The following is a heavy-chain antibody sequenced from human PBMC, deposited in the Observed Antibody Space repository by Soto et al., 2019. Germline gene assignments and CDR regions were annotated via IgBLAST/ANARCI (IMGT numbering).Heavy chain of an antibody. D-gene: IGHD2-21*02. CDR3: ARGDMGSYYYYYGMDV. V-gene: IGHV4-4*07. CDR2: IYTSGST. CDR1: GGSISSYY. J-gene: IGHJ6*02. Sequence: PSETLSLTCTVSGGSISSYYWSWIRQPAGKGLEWIGRIYTSGSTNYNPSLKSRVTMSVDTSKNQFSLKLSSVTAADTAVYYCARGDMGSYYYYYGMDVWGQGTTVTVSS.